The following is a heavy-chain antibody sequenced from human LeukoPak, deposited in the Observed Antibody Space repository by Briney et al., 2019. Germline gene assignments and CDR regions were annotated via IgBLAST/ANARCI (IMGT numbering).Heavy chain of an antibody. CDR3: ARTYDSGAEGLDY. CDR1: AGSISCYY. J-gene: IGHJ4*02. V-gene: IGHV4-59*01. D-gene: IGHD3-22*01. Sequence: SETLSLTCPASAGSISCYYWSWLRQPPGEGLEWIGYIYYSGSTNYNPSLKSRVTISVDTSKNPFSLKLSSVTAADTAVYYCARTYDSGAEGLDYWGQGTLVTVSS. CDR2: IYYSGST.